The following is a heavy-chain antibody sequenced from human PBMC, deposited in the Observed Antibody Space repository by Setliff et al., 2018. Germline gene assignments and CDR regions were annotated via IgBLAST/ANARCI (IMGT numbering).Heavy chain of an antibody. V-gene: IGHV4-39*01. D-gene: IGHD1-1*01. CDR2: LYPSGFT. CDR1: GASVSSNDYF. Sequence: SETLSLTCSVSGASVSSNDYFWAWIRQPPRERLHWIGTLYPSGFTYYNPSLRDRVTISADSSKDELPLSLQSVTAADSAVYYCARLKVGNNWPDYWGQGTLVTVSS. CDR3: ARLKVGNNWPDY. J-gene: IGHJ4*02.